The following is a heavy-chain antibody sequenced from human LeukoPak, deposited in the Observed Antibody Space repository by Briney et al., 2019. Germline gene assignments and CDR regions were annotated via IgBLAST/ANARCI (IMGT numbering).Heavy chain of an antibody. CDR3: ATARSGRYGDFDY. CDR1: GGSFSGYY. Sequence: SETLSLTCAVYGGSFSGYYWSWIRQPAGKGLEWIGRIYTSGSTNYNPSLKSRVTMSVDTSKNQFSLKLSSVTAADTAVYYCATARSGRYGDFDYWGQGTLVTVSS. CDR2: IYTSGST. J-gene: IGHJ4*02. V-gene: IGHV4-59*10. D-gene: IGHD4-17*01.